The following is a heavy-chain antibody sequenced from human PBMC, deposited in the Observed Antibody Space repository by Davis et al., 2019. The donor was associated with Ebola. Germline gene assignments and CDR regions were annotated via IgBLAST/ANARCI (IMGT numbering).Heavy chain of an antibody. CDR3: TATDDEGGDY. V-gene: IGHV3-73*01. J-gene: IGHJ4*02. CDR2: IRTKTNNYAT. Sequence: GESLKISCAASGFTFSSYWMSWVRQASGKGLEWIGRIRTKTNNYATAYVATVQGRFTISRDDSKNTAYLQMNSLKTEDTAVYFCTATDDEGGDYWGQGALVTVSS. D-gene: IGHD4-23*01. CDR1: GFTFSSYW.